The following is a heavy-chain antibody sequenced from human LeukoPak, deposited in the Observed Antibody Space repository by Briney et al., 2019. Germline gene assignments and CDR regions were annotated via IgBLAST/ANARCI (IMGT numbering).Heavy chain of an antibody. CDR3: ARKGPTMIVLADAFDI. CDR1: GGTFSSYT. V-gene: IGHV1-69*02. D-gene: IGHD3-22*01. CDR2: IIPILGIA. J-gene: IGHJ3*02. Sequence: GASVKVSCKASGGTFSSYTISWVRQAPGQGLEWMGRIIPILGIANYAQKFQGRVTITADKSTSTAYMELSSLRSEDTAVYYCARKGPTMIVLADAFDIWGQGTMVTVSS.